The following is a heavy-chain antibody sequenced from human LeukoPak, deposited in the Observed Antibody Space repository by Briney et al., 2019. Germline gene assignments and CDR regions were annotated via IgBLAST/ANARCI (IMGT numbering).Heavy chain of an antibody. Sequence: GGSLRLSCAASGFTFSSYGMHWVRQAPGKGLEWVAVISYDGSNKYYADSVKGRFTISRDNSKNTLYLQMNSLRAEDTALYYCARNYGGYSHWGQGTLVTVSS. D-gene: IGHD4-23*01. CDR3: ARNYGGYSH. CDR2: ISYDGSNK. V-gene: IGHV3-30*03. J-gene: IGHJ4*02. CDR1: GFTFSSYG.